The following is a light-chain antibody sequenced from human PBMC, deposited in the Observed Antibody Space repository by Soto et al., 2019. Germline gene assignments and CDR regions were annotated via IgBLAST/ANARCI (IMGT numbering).Light chain of an antibody. J-gene: IGKJ4*01. CDR2: GAS. V-gene: IGKV3-15*01. CDR3: QQYNDWPLT. CDR1: QSVNSN. Sequence: EIVMTQSPATLSVSPGERATISCRASQSVNSNLAWYQQKPGQAPRLLIYGASTRATGIPARFSGSGSGTDFTLTISSLQSEEFAVYYCQQYNDWPLTFGGGTKVDIK.